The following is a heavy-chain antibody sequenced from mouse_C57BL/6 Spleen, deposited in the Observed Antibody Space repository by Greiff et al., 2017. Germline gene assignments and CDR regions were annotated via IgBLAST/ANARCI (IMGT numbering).Heavy chain of an antibody. CDR1: GYTFTDYE. D-gene: IGHD2-4*01. V-gene: IGHV1-15*01. CDR2: IDPETGGT. Sequence: QVQLQQSGAELVRPGASVTLSCKASGYTFTDYEMHWVKQTPVHGLEWIGAIDPETGGTAYNQKFKGKAILTADKSSSTAYMELRSLTSEDSAVYYCTRFYYDYDSDYWGQGTTLTVSS. CDR3: TRFYYDYDSDY. J-gene: IGHJ2*01.